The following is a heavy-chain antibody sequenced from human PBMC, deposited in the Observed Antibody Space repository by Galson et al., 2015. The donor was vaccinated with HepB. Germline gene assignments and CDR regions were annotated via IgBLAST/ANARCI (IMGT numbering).Heavy chain of an antibody. J-gene: IGHJ5*02. CDR2: VSPDGSNK. V-gene: IGHV3-30-3*01. CDR3: ARKAVVTPDYTWFDP. CDR1: GFTFKSHS. Sequence: SLRLSCAASGFTFKSHSMHWVRQAPGKGLEWVAVVSPDGSNKYYADSVKGRFTISRDNSENTLYLQMDSLRPEDTAIYHCARKAVVTPDYTWFDPWGQGTLVTVSS. D-gene: IGHD4-11*01.